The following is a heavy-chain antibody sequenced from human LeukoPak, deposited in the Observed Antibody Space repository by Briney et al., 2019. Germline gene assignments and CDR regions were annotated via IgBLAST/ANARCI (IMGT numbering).Heavy chain of an antibody. Sequence: SETLSLTCSVSGGSISSYYWSWIRQPPGKGLEWIGYIYYSGSTNYNPSLKSRVTMSVDTSKNQFSLKLSSVTAADTAVYYCSASKQLWLRGLFDYWGQGTLVTVSS. J-gene: IGHJ4*02. CDR3: SASKQLWLRGLFDY. CDR2: IYYSGST. D-gene: IGHD2-21*01. CDR1: GGSISSYY. V-gene: IGHV4-59*01.